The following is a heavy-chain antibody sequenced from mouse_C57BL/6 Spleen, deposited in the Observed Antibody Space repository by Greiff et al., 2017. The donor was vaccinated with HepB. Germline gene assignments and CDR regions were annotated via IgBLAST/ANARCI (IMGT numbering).Heavy chain of an antibody. CDR1: GYSITSDY. V-gene: IGHV3-8*01. D-gene: IGHD2-3*01. CDR3: ARSGIYDGYYEDYAMDY. CDR2: ISYSGST. J-gene: IGHJ4*01. Sequence: EVQLVESGPGLAKPSQTLSLTCSVTGYSITSDYWNWIRKFPGNKLEYMGYISYSGSTYYNPSLKSRISITRDTSKNQYYLQLNSVTTEDTATYYCARSGIYDGYYEDYAMDYWGQGTSVTVSS.